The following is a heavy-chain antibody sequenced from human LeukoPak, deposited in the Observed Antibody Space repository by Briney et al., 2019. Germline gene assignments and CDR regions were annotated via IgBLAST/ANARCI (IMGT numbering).Heavy chain of an antibody. J-gene: IGHJ5*02. V-gene: IGHV4-34*01. CDR1: GGSFSGYY. Sequence: SETLSLPCAVYGGSFSGYYWSWIRQPPGKGLEWIGEINHSGSTNYNPSLKSRVTISVDTSKNQFSLKLSSVTAADTAVYYCARHTIAAAGTRFDPWGQGTLVTVSS. CDR3: ARHTIAAAGTRFDP. D-gene: IGHD6-13*01. CDR2: INHSGST.